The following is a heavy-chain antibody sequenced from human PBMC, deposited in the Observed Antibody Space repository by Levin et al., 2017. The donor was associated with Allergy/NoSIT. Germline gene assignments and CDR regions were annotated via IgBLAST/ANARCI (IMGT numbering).Heavy chain of an antibody. CDR2: INPSAGSP. Sequence: GESLKIPCKASGYTFTSYYIHWVRQAPGQGLEWMGLINPSAGSPGYAQKFQGRVTLTRDMSTSTGYRDLSSLKSEDTAVYYCAGGTSISGSGGSCYRPENDDWGQGTLVTVSS. J-gene: IGHJ4*02. V-gene: IGHV1-46*01. CDR1: GYTFTSYY. D-gene: IGHD2-15*01. CDR3: AGGTSISGSGGSCYRPENDD.